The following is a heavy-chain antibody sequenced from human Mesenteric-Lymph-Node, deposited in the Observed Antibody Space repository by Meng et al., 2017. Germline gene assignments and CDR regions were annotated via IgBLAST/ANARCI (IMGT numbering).Heavy chain of an antibody. CDR1: GFSLSTSGMC. CDR3: ARVHDYGGPGGFDP. J-gene: IGHJ5*02. V-gene: IGHV2-70*20. CDR2: IDWDDDK. D-gene: IGHD4-23*01. Sequence: SGPTLVKPTQTLTLTCTFSGFSLSTSGMCVSWVRQPPGKALEWLALIDWDDDKYYSTSLKTRLTISKDTSKNQVVLTMTNMDPVDIATYYCARVHDYGGPGGFDPWGQGTLVTVSS.